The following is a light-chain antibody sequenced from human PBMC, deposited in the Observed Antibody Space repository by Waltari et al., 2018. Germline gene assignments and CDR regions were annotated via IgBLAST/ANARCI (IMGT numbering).Light chain of an antibody. CDR2: DAS. CDR1: HSVTSN. V-gene: IGKV3-15*01. CDR3: QQYNDWPLT. Sequence: EIVLTQSPGILSSSPGERCVLSCLASHSVTSNYLAWYQQKPVKAPRLLIYDASTRATGVPPRFSGSGSVTEFTLTISSLQSEDFAVYSCQQYNDWPLTFGGGTKVEIK. J-gene: IGKJ4*01.